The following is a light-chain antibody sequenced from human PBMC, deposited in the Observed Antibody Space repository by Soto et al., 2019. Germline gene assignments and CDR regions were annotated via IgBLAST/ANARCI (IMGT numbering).Light chain of an antibody. CDR1: SSDVGGYNS. J-gene: IGLJ1*01. V-gene: IGLV2-14*01. CDR3: NSYRHSTTLV. Sequence: ALTQPASVSGSPGQSITISCTGTSSDVGGYNSVSWFQQHPSKAPKLIIYEVSHRPSGVSIRFSGSKSGNTASLTISGLQAEDEADYYCNSYRHSTTLVFGTGTKVTVL. CDR2: EVS.